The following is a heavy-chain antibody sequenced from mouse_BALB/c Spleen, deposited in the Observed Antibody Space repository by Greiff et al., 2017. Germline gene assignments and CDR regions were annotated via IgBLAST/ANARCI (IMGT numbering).Heavy chain of an antibody. CDR1: GFNIKDYY. CDR3: NAGVENRYDDY. J-gene: IGHJ2*01. CDR2: IDPENGDT. Sequence: VQIQQSGAELVRSGASVKLSCTASGFNIKDYYMHWVKQRPEQGLEWIGWIDPENGDTEYAPKFQGKATMTADTSSNTAYLQLSSLTSEDTAVYYCNAGVENRYDDYWGQGTTLTVSS. V-gene: IGHV14-4*02. D-gene: IGHD2-14*01.